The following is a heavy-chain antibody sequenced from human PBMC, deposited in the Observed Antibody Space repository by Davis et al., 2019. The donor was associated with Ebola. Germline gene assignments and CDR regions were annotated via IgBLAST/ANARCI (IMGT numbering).Heavy chain of an antibody. CDR1: GYIFVTYG. V-gene: IGHV7-4-1*01. J-gene: IGHJ5*01. Sequence: AASVKVSCKPSGYIFVTYGISWVRQAPGQGLEWMGWINTNSGNPTYAQGLSGRFLFSLDTSVSTAYLQIDSLEPEDTAIYYCARGRYLAPVDSWGQGTLVTVSS. D-gene: IGHD3-9*01. CDR2: INTNSGNP. CDR3: ARGRYLAPVDS.